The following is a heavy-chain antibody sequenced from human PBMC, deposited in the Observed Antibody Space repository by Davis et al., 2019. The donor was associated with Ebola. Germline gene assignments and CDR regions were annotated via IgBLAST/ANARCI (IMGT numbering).Heavy chain of an antibody. Sequence: GGSLRLSCAASGFTFSSYSMNWVRQAPGKGLEWVSSISSSSSYIYYADSVKGRFTISRDNAKNSLYLQMNSLRVEDTAVYYCARDLYLGSWNYYGMDVWGKGTTVTVSS. CDR3: ARDLYLGSWNYYGMDV. V-gene: IGHV3-21*01. CDR1: GFTFSSYS. J-gene: IGHJ6*04. D-gene: IGHD2-2*02. CDR2: ISSSSSYI.